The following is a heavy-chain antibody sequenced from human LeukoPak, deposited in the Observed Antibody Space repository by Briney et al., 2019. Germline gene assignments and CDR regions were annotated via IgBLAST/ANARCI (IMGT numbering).Heavy chain of an antibody. CDR1: GYTFTSYD. D-gene: IGHD3-10*01. J-gene: IGHJ4*02. V-gene: IGHV1-2*02. Sequence: ASVKVSCKASGYTFTSYDINWVRQATGQGLEWMGWMNPNSGDTNYAQKFQGRVTMTRDTSISTAYMELSRLSSDDTAVYYCARDGPGSGKTYFDYWGQGTLVTVSS. CDR2: MNPNSGDT. CDR3: ARDGPGSGKTYFDY.